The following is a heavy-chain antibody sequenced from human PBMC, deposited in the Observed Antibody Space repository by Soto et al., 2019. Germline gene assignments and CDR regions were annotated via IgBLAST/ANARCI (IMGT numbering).Heavy chain of an antibody. D-gene: IGHD2-2*03. V-gene: IGHV1-46*01. J-gene: IGHJ4*02. CDR1: GYTFSSYY. Sequence: VASVKVSCKASGYTFSSYYMHWVRQAPGQGLEWMGIINPSDGSTTYAQKFQGRVTMTRDTSTSTVYMELSSLRSEDTAVYFCANSMDNKCWSPSYWGQGTLVTVSS. CDR3: ANSMDNKCWSPSY. CDR2: INPSDGST.